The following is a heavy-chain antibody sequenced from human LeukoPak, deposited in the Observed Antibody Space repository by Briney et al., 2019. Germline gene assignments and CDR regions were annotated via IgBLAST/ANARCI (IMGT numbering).Heavy chain of an antibody. CDR1: GGSISSYY. Sequence: SETLSLTCSVSGGSISSYYWSWIRQPPGKGLEYIGYIYYTGITNYNSSLKSRVTISVDTSKNQFSLKLSSVTAADTAVYYCARKPIFASGRHWYYFDNWGQGTLVTVSS. CDR2: IYYTGIT. D-gene: IGHD3-10*01. J-gene: IGHJ4*02. CDR3: ARKPIFASGRHWYYFDN. V-gene: IGHV4-59*08.